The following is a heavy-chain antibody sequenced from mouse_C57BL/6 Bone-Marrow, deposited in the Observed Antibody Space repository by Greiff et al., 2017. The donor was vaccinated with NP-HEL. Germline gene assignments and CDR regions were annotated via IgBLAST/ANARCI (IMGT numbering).Heavy chain of an antibody. V-gene: IGHV7-1*01. D-gene: IGHD2-2*01. CDR3: ARDGYGYDGYYAMDY. Sequence: EVKLVESGGGLVQSGRSLRLSCATSGFTFSDFYMEWVRQAPGKGLEWIAASRNKANDYTTEYSASVKGRFIVSRDTSQSILYLQMNALRAEDTAIYYCARDGYGYDGYYAMDYWGQGTSVTVSS. CDR1: GFTFSDFY. CDR2: SRNKANDYTT. J-gene: IGHJ4*01.